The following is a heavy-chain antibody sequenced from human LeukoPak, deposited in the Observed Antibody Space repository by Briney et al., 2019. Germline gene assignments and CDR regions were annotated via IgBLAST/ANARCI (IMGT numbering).Heavy chain of an antibody. Sequence: SETLSLTCTVSGGSISSYFWSWIRQPPGKGLEWIGYIYYSGSTNYNPSLKRRVTISVDTSKNQFSLKLSSVTAADTAVYYCARIRGPRGYSYGYSFYYYYMDVWGKGTTVTISS. V-gene: IGHV4-59*01. CDR1: GGSISSYF. CDR2: IYYSGST. D-gene: IGHD5-18*01. J-gene: IGHJ6*03. CDR3: ARIRGPRGYSYGYSFYYYYMDV.